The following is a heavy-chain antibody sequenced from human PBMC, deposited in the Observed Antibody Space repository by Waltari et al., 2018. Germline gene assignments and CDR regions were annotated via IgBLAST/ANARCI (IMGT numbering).Heavy chain of an antibody. CDR2: TYYSGST. CDR3: VRGGRDYSDRPGWFDP. V-gene: IGHV4-59*11. Sequence: QVQLQESGPGLVKPSETLSLTCTVSGGSISSHYWSWIRQPPGKGLEWIGYTYYSGSTNYNPSLKSRVTISVDTSKNQFSLKLSSVTAADTAVYYCVRGGRDYSDRPGWFDPWGQGTLVTVSS. D-gene: IGHD4-17*01. CDR1: GGSISSHY. J-gene: IGHJ5*02.